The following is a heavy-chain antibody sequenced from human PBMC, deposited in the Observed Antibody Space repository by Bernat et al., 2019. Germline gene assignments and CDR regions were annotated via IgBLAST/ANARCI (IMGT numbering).Heavy chain of an antibody. V-gene: IGHV3-30*18. CDR2: ISYDGSNK. J-gene: IGHJ3*02. Sequence: QVQLVESGGGVVQPGRSLRLSCAASGFTFSSYGMHWVRQAPGKGLEWVAVISYDGSNKYYADSVKGRFTISRDNSMNTLYLQMNSLRAEDTAVYYCAKIESGYDYRSFDIWGQGTMVTVSS. CDR1: GFTFSSYG. CDR3: AKIESGYDYRSFDI. D-gene: IGHD5-12*01.